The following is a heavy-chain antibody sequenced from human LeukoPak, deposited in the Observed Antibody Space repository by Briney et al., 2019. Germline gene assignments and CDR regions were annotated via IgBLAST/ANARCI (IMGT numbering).Heavy chain of an antibody. D-gene: IGHD2-15*01. CDR1: GGSISSSSYY. J-gene: IGHJ3*02. CDR2: IYYSGST. V-gene: IGHV4-39*01. Sequence: SETLSLTCTVSGGSISSSSYYWGWIRQPPGKGLEWIGSIYYSGSTYYNPSLKSRVTISVDTSKNQFSLKLSSVTAADTAVYYCARREIVVVVAATVAFDIWGQGTMVTVSS. CDR3: ARREIVVVVAATVAFDI.